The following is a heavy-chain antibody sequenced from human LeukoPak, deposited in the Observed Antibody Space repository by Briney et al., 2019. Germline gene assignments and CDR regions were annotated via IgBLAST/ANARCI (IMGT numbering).Heavy chain of an antibody. V-gene: IGHV1-69*04. CDR2: IIPILGIA. CDR3: ARDPGDEYSSSSDH. D-gene: IGHD6-6*01. J-gene: IGHJ5*02. Sequence: GASVKVSCKASGGTFSSYTISWVRQAPGQGLEWMGRIIPILGIANYAQKFQGRVTITADKSTSTAYMELSRLRSEDTAVYYCARDPGDEYSSSSDHWGQGTLVTVSS. CDR1: GGTFSSYT.